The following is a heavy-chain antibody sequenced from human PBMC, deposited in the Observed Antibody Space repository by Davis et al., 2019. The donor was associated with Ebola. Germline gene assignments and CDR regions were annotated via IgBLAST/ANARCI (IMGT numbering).Heavy chain of an antibody. V-gene: IGHV3-21*06. J-gene: IGHJ4*02. CDR1: GFTFTSYS. Sequence: PGGSLRLSCAASGFTFTSYSMNWVRQALGKGLEWVSSISSSSSYIYYADSVKGRFTISRDNAKNSLYLQMNSLRAEDTAVYYCAAMGNSGVGYFDYWGQGTLVTVSS. D-gene: IGHD4-23*01. CDR3: AAMGNSGVGYFDY. CDR2: ISSSSSYI.